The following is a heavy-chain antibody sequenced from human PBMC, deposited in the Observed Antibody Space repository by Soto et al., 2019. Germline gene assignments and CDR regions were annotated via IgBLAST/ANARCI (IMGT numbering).Heavy chain of an antibody. J-gene: IGHJ5*02. CDR2: INTDGSNT. CDR1: GLTFNRYW. CDR3: AREFCSGGNCYTYYFDP. V-gene: IGHV3-74*01. D-gene: IGHD2-15*01. Sequence: PGGSLRLSCAASGLTFNRYWIHWGRHAPGKGLVWVSHINTDGSNTNYADSVKGRFTISRDNAKSTLFLQMNSLRDEDTAVYYCAREFCSGGNCYTYYFDPWGQGIPVTVSS.